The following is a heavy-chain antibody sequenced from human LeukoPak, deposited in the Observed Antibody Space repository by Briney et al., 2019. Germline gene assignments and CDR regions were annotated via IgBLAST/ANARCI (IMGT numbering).Heavy chain of an antibody. Sequence: ASVKVSCKASGYTFTSYAMHWVRQAPGQRLEWMGWINAGNGNTKYSQKFQGRVTITRDTSASTAYMELSSLRSEDTAVYYCARGRTMVRGVTPDWGQGTLVTVSS. J-gene: IGHJ4*02. CDR1: GYTFTSYA. V-gene: IGHV1-3*01. CDR3: ARGRTMVRGVTPD. D-gene: IGHD3-10*01. CDR2: INAGNGNT.